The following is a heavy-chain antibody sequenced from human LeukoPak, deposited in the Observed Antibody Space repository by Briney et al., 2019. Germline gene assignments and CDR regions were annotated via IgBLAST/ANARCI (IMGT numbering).Heavy chain of an antibody. D-gene: IGHD4-11*01. J-gene: IGHJ4*02. Sequence: GGSLSLSCAVSTLTLSHFGMDWVRQAPGKGLEWVAVIWTDGSNEYYAVSVKGRFTISRDTSETTVSVPMIRLRDKDTAVYYCAKGAQRGFDYSNSLEYWGQGTLVTVSS. CDR3: AKGAQRGFDYSNSLEY. V-gene: IGHV3-33*06. CDR2: IWTDGSNE. CDR1: TLTLSHFG.